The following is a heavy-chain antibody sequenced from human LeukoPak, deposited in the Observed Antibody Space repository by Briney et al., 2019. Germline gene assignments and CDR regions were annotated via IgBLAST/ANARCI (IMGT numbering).Heavy chain of an antibody. V-gene: IGHV3-48*03. CDR1: GFTFSRYE. J-gene: IGHJ2*01. D-gene: IGHD2-2*01. CDR2: ISGSGSTI. Sequence: GGSLRLSCAASGFTFSRYETNCGRQAPGRGLEWGSYISGSGSTIYYADSVRGRVTISRDNAQNSLYLQMSSLRSEDTAVYYCARASQGLSSYFDLWGRGTLVTVSS. CDR3: ARASQGLSSYFDL.